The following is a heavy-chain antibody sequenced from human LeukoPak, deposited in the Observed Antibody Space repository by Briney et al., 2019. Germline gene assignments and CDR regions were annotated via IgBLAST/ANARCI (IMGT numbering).Heavy chain of an antibody. CDR3: AKEEIYDFWSGYYPDY. D-gene: IGHD3-3*01. V-gene: IGHV3-23*01. CDR2: ISGSGGST. Sequence: GGSLRLSCAASGFTFSSYAMSWVRQAPGKGLEWVSAISGSGGSTYYADSVKGRFTISRDNSKNTLYLQMNSLRAEDTAVYYCAKEEIYDFWSGYYPDYWGQGTLVTVSS. CDR1: GFTFSSYA. J-gene: IGHJ4*02.